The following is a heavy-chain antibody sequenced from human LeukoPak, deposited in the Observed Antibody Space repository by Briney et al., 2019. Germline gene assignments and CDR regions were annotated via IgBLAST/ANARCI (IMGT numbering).Heavy chain of an antibody. CDR2: ITPDGSST. Sequence: PGGSLRLSCAASGFTFSTSWMHWVRQAPGKGLVWVARITPDGSSTSRADSARGRFTISRDNAKNTLYLQMNSLRAEDTAVYYCARDTPPRSGYAWGGYYYYGMDVWGQGTTVTVSS. CDR1: GFTFSTSW. J-gene: IGHJ6*02. D-gene: IGHD5-12*01. V-gene: IGHV3-74*01. CDR3: ARDTPPRSGYAWGGYYYYGMDV.